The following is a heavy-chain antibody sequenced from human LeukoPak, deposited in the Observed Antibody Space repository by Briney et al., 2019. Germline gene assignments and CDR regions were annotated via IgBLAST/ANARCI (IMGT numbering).Heavy chain of an antibody. Sequence: GESLQISCKGSGSNFSNFWIGWVRQLPGRGLEWVGFIYAGDSETRYSPSFQGQVTISADKSISTAYLQWSSLKASDTAMYYCARGGVAKTREYFQHWGQGTLVTVSS. CDR3: ARGGVAKTREYFQH. J-gene: IGHJ1*01. CDR1: GSNFSNFW. V-gene: IGHV5-51*01. CDR2: IYAGDSET. D-gene: IGHD2-8*01.